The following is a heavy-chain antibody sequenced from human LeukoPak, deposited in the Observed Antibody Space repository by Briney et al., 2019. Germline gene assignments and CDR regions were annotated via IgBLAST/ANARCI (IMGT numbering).Heavy chain of an antibody. CDR2: IYTSGST. CDR3: ARAGYCSSTSCPPGFDY. CDR1: GGSISSGSYY. V-gene: IGHV4-61*02. J-gene: IGHJ4*02. D-gene: IGHD2-2*01. Sequence: SETLSLTCTVSGGSISSGSYYWSWIRQPAGTGLEWLGRIYTSGSTNYNPSRKSRVTISVDTSKNQFSLKLSSVTAADTAVYYCARAGYCSSTSCPPGFDYWGQGTLGTVSS.